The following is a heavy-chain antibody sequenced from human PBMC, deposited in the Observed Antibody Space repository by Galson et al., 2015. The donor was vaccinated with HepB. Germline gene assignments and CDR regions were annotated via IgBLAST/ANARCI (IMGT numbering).Heavy chain of an antibody. V-gene: IGHV6-1*01. CDR3: SRSTWDLDY. J-gene: IGHJ4*02. D-gene: IGHD1-26*01. CDR1: GDKVSSKSAA. Sequence: CAISGDKVSSKSAACNWIRQSPPRGLEWLGRTWYRSKWNNGYAASVKSRITINPDTSKYQISLHLNSVTPEDSAGYYCSRSTWDLDYWGQGTLVTVSS. CDR2: TWYRSKWNN.